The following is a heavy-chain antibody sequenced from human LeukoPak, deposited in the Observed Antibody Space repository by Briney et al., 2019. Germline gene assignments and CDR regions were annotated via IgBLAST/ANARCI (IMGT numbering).Heavy chain of an antibody. V-gene: IGHV4-59*01. D-gene: IGHD1-1*01. CDR2: IYYSGST. Sequence: SETLSLTCTVSGGSISSYYWSWIRQPPGKGLEWIGYIYYSGSTNYNPSLKSRVTISVDTSKNQFSLKLSSVTAAEPAVYYRERVLLGTRAPTRAYRGQGTLVTVSS. CDR1: GGSISSYY. J-gene: IGHJ4*02. CDR3: ERVLLGTRAPTRAY.